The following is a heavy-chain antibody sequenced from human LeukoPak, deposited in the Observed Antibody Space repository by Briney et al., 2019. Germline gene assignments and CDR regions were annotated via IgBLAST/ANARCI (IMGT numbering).Heavy chain of an antibody. CDR3: ARDKVTVTGNWFDS. CDR2: IYYTGST. V-gene: IGHV4-31*03. Sequence: PSRTLSLTCTVSGGSFTSGGYYWSWIRQPPGKGLEWMGYIYYTGSTHYNPSLKSRISMSVDTSKRQFSLNLMSVTGADTAIYYCARDKVTVTGNWFDSWGQGTLVAVSS. J-gene: IGHJ5*01. CDR1: GGSFTSGGYY. D-gene: IGHD4-17*01.